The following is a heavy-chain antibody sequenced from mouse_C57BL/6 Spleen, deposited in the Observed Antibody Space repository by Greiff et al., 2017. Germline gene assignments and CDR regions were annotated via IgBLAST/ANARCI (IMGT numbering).Heavy chain of an antibody. D-gene: IGHD2-1*01. CDR1: GFSLTSYG. V-gene: IGHV2-5*01. J-gene: IGHJ4*01. Sequence: QVQLQQSGPGLVQPSQSLSITCTVSGFSLTSYGVHWVRQSPGKGLEWLGVIWRGGSTDYNAAFMSRLSITKDNSKSQVFFKMNSLQADDTAIYYCDKKGGNHYAMDYWGQGTSVTVSS. CDR3: DKKGGNHYAMDY. CDR2: IWRGGST.